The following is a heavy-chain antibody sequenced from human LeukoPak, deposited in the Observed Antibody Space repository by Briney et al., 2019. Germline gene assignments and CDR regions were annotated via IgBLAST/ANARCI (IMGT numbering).Heavy chain of an antibody. D-gene: IGHD3-16*01. V-gene: IGHV3-7*01. CDR1: GFIFTDHW. CDR2: IKEDESAK. Sequence: GGSLRLSCAASGFIFTDHWMSWVRQAPGKGLEWVANIKEDESAKFYADSVRGRFTISRDNAKNSLYLQMNNLRVEDTAVYYCARAVDVADYWGRGTLVTVSS. J-gene: IGHJ4*02. CDR3: ARAVDVADY.